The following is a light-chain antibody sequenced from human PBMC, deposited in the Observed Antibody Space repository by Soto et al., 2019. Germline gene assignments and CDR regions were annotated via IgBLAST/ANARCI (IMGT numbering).Light chain of an antibody. CDR2: DVN. J-gene: IGLJ1*01. Sequence: QSVLTQPPSVSGSPGQSVAISCTGTSSDVGGYNHVAWYQQHPGKAPKLMIFDVNKRPSWVPDRFSGSKSGNTASLTISGLQAEDEADYYCSSYAGSYTYVFATGTKLTVL. CDR1: SSDVGGYNH. V-gene: IGLV2-11*01. CDR3: SSYAGSYTYV.